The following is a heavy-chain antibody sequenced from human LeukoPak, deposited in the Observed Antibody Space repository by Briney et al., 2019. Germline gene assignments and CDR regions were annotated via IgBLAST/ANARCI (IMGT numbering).Heavy chain of an antibody. D-gene: IGHD6-19*01. CDR2: ISYDGSNK. J-gene: IGHJ4*02. CDR3: ARDWSGSGWYFGSYSDY. CDR1: GFTFSSYG. Sequence: GGSLRLSCAASGFTFSSYGMHWVRQAPGKGLEWVAVISYDGSNKYYADSVKGRFTISRDNSKNTLYLQMNSLRAEDTAVYYCARDWSGSGWYFGSYSDYWGQGTLVTVSS. V-gene: IGHV3-30*03.